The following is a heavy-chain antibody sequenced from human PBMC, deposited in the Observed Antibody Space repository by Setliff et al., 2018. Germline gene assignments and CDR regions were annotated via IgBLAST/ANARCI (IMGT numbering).Heavy chain of an antibody. CDR1: GFFFRSYE. J-gene: IGHJ4*02. Sequence: GGSLRLSCAASGFFFRSYEMNWVRQTPGKGLEWVSYITSGGTKIYYADSVEGRFTISRDNCKNSLCLQMNSVRAEDTAVYYCARSIYGYQKRDDFWGQGALVTVSS. CDR2: ITSGGTKI. V-gene: IGHV3-48*03. CDR3: ARSIYGYQKRDDF. D-gene: IGHD5-18*01.